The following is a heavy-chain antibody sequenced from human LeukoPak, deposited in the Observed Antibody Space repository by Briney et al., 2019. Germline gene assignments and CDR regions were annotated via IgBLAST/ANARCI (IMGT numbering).Heavy chain of an antibody. V-gene: IGHV1-2*02. D-gene: IGHD6-13*01. CDR2: INPNSGGT. CDR1: GYTFTGYY. CDR3: ARIAAAGTVHWFDP. J-gene: IGHJ5*02. Sequence: GASVKVSCKASGYTFTGYYMHWVRQAPGQGLEWVGWINPNSGGTNYAQKFQGRVTMTRDTSISTAYMELSRLRSDDTAVYYCARIAAAGTVHWFDPWGQGTLVTVSS.